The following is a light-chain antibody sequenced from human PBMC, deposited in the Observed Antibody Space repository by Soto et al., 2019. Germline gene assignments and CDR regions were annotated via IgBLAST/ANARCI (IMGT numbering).Light chain of an antibody. CDR1: SSDVGSYNL. Sequence: QSVLTQPASVYGSPGQSITISCTGTSSDVGSYNLVSWYQQHPGKAPKVMIYEVSKRPSGVPNRFSGSKSGNTASLTISGLQAEDEADYYCCSYAGSSTYVFGTGTKVTVL. CDR3: CSYAGSSTYV. CDR2: EVS. J-gene: IGLJ1*01. V-gene: IGLV2-23*02.